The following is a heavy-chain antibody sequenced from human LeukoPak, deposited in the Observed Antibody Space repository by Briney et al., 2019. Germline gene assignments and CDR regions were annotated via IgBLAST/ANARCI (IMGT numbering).Heavy chain of an antibody. CDR1: GDSMSNSNSY. CDR3: ERRQHFGDPH. V-gene: IGHV4-39*01. J-gene: IGHJ4*02. D-gene: IGHD3-10*01. CDR2: IYYDGKT. Sequence: SETLSLTCTVSGDSMSNSNSYWAWNRQPPGKGLEWIGSIYYDGKTYYSPSLRSRVTVSADTSKSQFSLKLSSVTAADTAVYYCERRQHFGDPHWGQGTLVTVST.